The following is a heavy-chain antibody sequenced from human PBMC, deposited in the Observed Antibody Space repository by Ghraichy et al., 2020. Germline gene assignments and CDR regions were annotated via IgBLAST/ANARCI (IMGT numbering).Heavy chain of an antibody. D-gene: IGHD3-22*01. J-gene: IGHJ4*02. CDR1: GFTFDDYA. V-gene: IGHV3-43D*03. Sequence: GGSLRLSCAASGFTFDDYAMHWVRQAPGKGLEWVSLISWDGGSTYYADSVKGRFTISRDNSKNSLYLQMNSLRAEDTALYYCAKDMSWRGPHTMIVVVTLFDYWGQGTLVTVSS. CDR2: ISWDGGST. CDR3: AKDMSWRGPHTMIVVVTLFDY.